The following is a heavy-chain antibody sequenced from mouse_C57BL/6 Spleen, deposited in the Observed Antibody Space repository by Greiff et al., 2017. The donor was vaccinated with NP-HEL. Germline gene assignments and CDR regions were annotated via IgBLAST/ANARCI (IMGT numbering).Heavy chain of an antibody. J-gene: IGHJ1*03. V-gene: IGHV1-26*01. CDR1: GYTFTDYY. CDR2: INPNNGGT. D-gene: IGHD1-1*01. Sequence: VQLQQSGPELVKPGASVKISCKASGYTFTDYYMNWVKQSHGKSLEWIGDINPNNGGTSYNQKFKGKATLTVDKSSSTAYMELRSLTSEDSAVYYCAHYYGSNPWYFDVWGTGTTVTVSS. CDR3: AHYYGSNPWYFDV.